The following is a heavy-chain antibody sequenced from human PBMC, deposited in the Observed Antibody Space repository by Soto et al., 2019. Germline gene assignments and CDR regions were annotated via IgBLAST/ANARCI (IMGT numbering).Heavy chain of an antibody. CDR1: GYTFTSYY. J-gene: IGHJ4*02. Sequence: GASVTVSCKASGYTFTSYYMHWVRQAPGQGLEWMGIINPSGGSTSYAQKFQGRVTMTRDTSTSTVYMELNTLRDEDTAVYYCAKKVPGSNPLDSWGQGALVTVSS. CDR2: INPSGGST. D-gene: IGHD1-1*01. V-gene: IGHV1-46*01. CDR3: AKKVPGSNPLDS.